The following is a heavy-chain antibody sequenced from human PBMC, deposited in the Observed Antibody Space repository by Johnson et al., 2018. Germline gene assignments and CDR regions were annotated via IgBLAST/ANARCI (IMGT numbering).Heavy chain of an antibody. J-gene: IGHJ6*03. CDR2: INPSGGST. Sequence: QVQLQESGAEVKKPGASVKVSCKASGYTFTSYYMHWVRQAPGQGLEWMGIINPSGGSTSYAQKFQGRVTMTRDTSTSTVYMELGSLRSEDAAVYYCARDGEAWRYPDSSGYFGGYMDVWGKGTTVAVSS. V-gene: IGHV1-46*01. CDR1: GYTFTSYY. CDR3: ARDGEAWRYPDSSGYFGGYMDV. D-gene: IGHD3-22*01.